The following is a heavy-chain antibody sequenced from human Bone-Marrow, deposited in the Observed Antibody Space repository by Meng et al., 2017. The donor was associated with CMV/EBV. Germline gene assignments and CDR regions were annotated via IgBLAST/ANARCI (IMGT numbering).Heavy chain of an antibody. CDR3: ASLRFGEPPLYYYYGMDV. CDR2: IKQDGSEK. Sequence: GESLKISCAASGFTFSSYWMSWVRQAPGKGLEWVANIKQDGSEKYYVDSVKGRFTISRDNAKNSLYLQMNSLRAEDTAVYYCASLRFGEPPLYYYYGMDVWGQGPTVTVYS. V-gene: IGHV3-7*01. CDR1: GFTFSSYW. D-gene: IGHD3-10*01. J-gene: IGHJ6*02.